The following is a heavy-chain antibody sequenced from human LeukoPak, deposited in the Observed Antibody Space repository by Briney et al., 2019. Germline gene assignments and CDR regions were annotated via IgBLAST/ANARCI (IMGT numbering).Heavy chain of an antibody. CDR3: ARDRRTYYYDSSGYSIIDY. J-gene: IGHJ4*02. D-gene: IGHD3-22*01. V-gene: IGHV4-39*07. CDR1: GGSISSSSYY. CDR2: IYYSGST. Sequence: PSETLSLTCTVSGGSISSSSYYWGWLRQPPGKGLEWIGSIYYSGSTYYNPSLKSRVTISVDTSKNQFSLKLSSVTAADTAVYYCARDRRTYYYDSSGYSIIDYWGQGTLVTVSS.